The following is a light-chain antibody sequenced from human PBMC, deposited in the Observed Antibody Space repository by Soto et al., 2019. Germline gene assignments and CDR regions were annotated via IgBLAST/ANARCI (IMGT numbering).Light chain of an antibody. CDR3: QQYDNRPFT. J-gene: IGKJ3*01. CDR2: GAS. CDR1: QSVSNN. Sequence: EIVMTQSPATLSVSPGERATLSCRASQSVSNNLAWYQQKPGQAPRLLIYGASTRATGIPARFSGSGSGTEFTLTISSLQSEDFAVYYCQQYDNRPFTFGPGTRV. V-gene: IGKV3-15*01.